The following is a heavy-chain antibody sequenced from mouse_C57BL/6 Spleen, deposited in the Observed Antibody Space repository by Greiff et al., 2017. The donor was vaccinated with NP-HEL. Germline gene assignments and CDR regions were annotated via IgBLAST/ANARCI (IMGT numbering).Heavy chain of an antibody. CDR3: ARGDYYDSEGFAY. Sequence: EVQRVESGGGLVKPGGSLKLSCAASGFTFSSYAMSWVRQTPEKRLEWVATISDGGSYTYYPDNVKGRFTISRDNAKNNLYLQMSHLKSEDTAMYYCARGDYYDSEGFAYWGQGTLVTVSA. CDR1: GFTFSSYA. CDR2: ISDGGSYT. V-gene: IGHV5-4*01. D-gene: IGHD2-4*01. J-gene: IGHJ3*01.